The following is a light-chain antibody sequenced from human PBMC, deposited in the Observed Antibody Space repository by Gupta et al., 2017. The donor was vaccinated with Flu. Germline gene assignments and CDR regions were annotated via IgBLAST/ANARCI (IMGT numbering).Light chain of an antibody. V-gene: IGKV1-5*03. Sequence: DIQMTQSPSTLSASVGDRVTITCRASQSISDWLAWYQQKPGKAPKLLIYKASTLESGVPSRFSGSGSGTEFTLTISSLQPDDSATYYCQQYDDYSPLTFGGGTKVEV. CDR1: QSISDW. CDR3: QQYDDYSPLT. J-gene: IGKJ4*01. CDR2: KAS.